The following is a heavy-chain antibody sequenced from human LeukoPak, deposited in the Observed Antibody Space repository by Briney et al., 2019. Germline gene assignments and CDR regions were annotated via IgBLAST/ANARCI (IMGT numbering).Heavy chain of an antibody. CDR1: GFTFSSYE. CDR2: ISSSGSTT. CDR3: AKAIGTEYTYAFDY. V-gene: IGHV3-48*03. D-gene: IGHD5-18*01. J-gene: IGHJ4*02. Sequence: GGSLRLSCAASGFTFSSYEMNWVRQAPGKGLEWVSYISSSGSTTYYADSVKGRFTVSRDISKNTLSLQMNSLRAEDTAVYYCAKAIGTEYTYAFDYWGQGTLVTVSS.